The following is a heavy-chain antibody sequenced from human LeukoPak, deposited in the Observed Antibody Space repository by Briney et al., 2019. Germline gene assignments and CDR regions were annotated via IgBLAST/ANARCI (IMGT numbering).Heavy chain of an antibody. J-gene: IGHJ4*02. V-gene: IGHV3-15*01. CDR3: TTVFAYGPDY. CDR2: TKSKTDGGTT. D-gene: IGHD3-10*01. CDR1: GFTFTNAY. Sequence: PGGSLRLSCAASGFTFTNAYMSWVRQSPGKGLEWIGRTKSKTDGGTTDYAAPLKGGFTISRDDSENTLYLQMNSLKTEDTAVYYCTTVFAYGPDYWGQGTLVTVSS.